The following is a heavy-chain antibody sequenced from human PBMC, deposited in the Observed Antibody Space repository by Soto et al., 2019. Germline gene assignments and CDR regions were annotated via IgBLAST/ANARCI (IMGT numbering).Heavy chain of an antibody. CDR2: ISGSGGST. CDR1: GFTFSSYA. D-gene: IGHD2-2*02. Sequence: GGSLRLSCAASGFTFSSYAMSWVRQAPGKGLEWVSAISGSGGSTYYADSVKGRFTISRDNSKNTLYLQMTSLRAEDTAVYYCAKLDCSSTTCYTGGSWFDPWGQGTLVTVSS. CDR3: AKLDCSSTTCYTGGSWFDP. V-gene: IGHV3-23*01. J-gene: IGHJ5*02.